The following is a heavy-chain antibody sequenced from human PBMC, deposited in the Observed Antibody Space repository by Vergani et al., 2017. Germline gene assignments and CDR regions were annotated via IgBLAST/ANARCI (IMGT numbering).Heavy chain of an antibody. J-gene: IGHJ2*01. V-gene: IGHV3-21*01. CDR2: ISSSSSYI. Sequence: EVQLVESGGGLVKPGGSLRLSCAASGFTFSSYSMNWVRQAPGKGLEWVSSISSSSSYIYYADSVKGRFTISRDNAKTSLYLQMNSLRAEDTAVYYCARKPPPMTTVTTPRLYWYFDLWGRGTLVTVSS. CDR1: GFTFSSYS. CDR3: ARKPPPMTTVTTPRLYWYFDL. D-gene: IGHD4-17*01.